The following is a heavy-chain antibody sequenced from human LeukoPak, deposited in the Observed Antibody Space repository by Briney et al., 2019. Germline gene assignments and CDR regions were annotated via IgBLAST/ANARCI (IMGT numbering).Heavy chain of an antibody. J-gene: IGHJ4*02. V-gene: IGHV5-51*01. CDR1: GYSFTSYW. CDR2: IYPGDSDT. D-gene: IGHD3-9*01. Sequence: ESLKISCKGSGYSFTSYWIGWVRQMPGKGLEWRRIIYPGDSDTRYSPSFQGQVTISADKSISTAYLQWSSLKASDTAMYYCARHVPYYDILTGYLDYWGQGTLVTVSS. CDR3: ARHVPYYDILTGYLDY.